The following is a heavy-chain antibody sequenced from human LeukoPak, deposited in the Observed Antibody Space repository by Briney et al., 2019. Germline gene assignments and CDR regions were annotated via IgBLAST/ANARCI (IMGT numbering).Heavy chain of an antibody. Sequence: PGGSLRLSCAASGFTLDDYAMHWVRQAPGKGLEWVSGISWNSGSIGYADSVKGRFTISRGNARNSLYLQMNSLRAEDTAVYYCGRGTRRIRLWGGGGDYWGQGTLVTVSS. V-gene: IGHV3-9*01. CDR2: ISWNSGSI. J-gene: IGHJ4*02. CDR3: GRGTRRIRLWGGGGDY. CDR1: GFTLDDYA. D-gene: IGHD5-18*01.